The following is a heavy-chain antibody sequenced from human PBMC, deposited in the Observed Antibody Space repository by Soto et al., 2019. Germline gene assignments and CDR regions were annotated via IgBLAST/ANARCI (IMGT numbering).Heavy chain of an antibody. D-gene: IGHD6-19*01. J-gene: IGHJ2*01. V-gene: IGHV1-2*04. Sequence: QVQLVQSGAEVKEPGASLKVSCKPSGYTFTAYYIHWVRQAPGQGLEWMGWINPNSGGTSYAQKFQGWVTMTRDTSINTAYMELSSLRSDDTAIYYCARQFGGIAVAGTTVYWYFDLWGRGTLVTVSS. CDR2: INPNSGGT. CDR3: ARQFGGIAVAGTTVYWYFDL. CDR1: GYTFTAYY.